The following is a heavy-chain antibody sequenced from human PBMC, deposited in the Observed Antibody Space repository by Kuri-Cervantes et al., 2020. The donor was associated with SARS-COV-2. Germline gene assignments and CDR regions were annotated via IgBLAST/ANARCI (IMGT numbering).Heavy chain of an antibody. CDR2: IYSGGST. CDR1: GFTVSSNY. CDR3: AGGYDILTVRSYFDY. V-gene: IGHV3-66*02. Sequence: GESLKISCAAPGFTVSSNYMSWVRQAPGKGLEWVSVIYSGGSTYYADSVKGRFTISRDNSKNTLYLQMNSLRAEDTAVYYCAGGYDILTVRSYFDYWGQGTLVTVSS. D-gene: IGHD3-9*01. J-gene: IGHJ4*02.